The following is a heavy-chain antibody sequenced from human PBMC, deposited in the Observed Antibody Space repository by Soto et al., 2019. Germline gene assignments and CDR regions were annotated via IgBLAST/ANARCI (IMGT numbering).Heavy chain of an antibody. Sequence: PSETLSLTCAVSGGSISSGGYSWSWIRQPPGKGLEWIGYIYYSGSTYYNPSLKSRVTISVDTSKNQFSLKLSSVTAADTAVYYCATYSSSWYVVYWGQGTLVTVSS. D-gene: IGHD6-13*01. J-gene: IGHJ4*02. CDR2: IYYSGST. CDR1: GGSISSGGYS. CDR3: ATYSSSWYVVY. V-gene: IGHV4-30-2*03.